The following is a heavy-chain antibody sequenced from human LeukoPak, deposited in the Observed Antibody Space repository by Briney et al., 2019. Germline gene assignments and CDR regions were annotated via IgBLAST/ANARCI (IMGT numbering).Heavy chain of an antibody. J-gene: IGHJ3*02. CDR3: ARDYYDSSGFGAFDI. CDR2: IIPIFRTA. CDR1: GGTFSNYA. V-gene: IGHV1-69*13. Sequence: SVKVSCKASGGTFSNYAIHWVRQAPGQGLEWIGGIIPIFRTANYAQNFQGRVTITAADEATSTAYMELSSLRSEDTAVYYCARDYYDSSGFGAFDIWGQGTMVTVSS. D-gene: IGHD3-22*01.